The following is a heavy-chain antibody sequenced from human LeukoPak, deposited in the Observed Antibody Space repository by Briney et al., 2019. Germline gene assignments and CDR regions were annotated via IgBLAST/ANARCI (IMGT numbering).Heavy chain of an antibody. CDR2: ISSSSSYI. CDR1: GFTFSSYS. J-gene: IGHJ4*02. CDR3: ARDEGSGSYYVVRY. V-gene: IGHV3-21*01. D-gene: IGHD1-26*01. Sequence: PGGSLRLSCAASGFTFSSYSMNWVRQAPGKGLEWVSSISSSSSYIYYADSVKGRFTISRDNAKNSLYLQMNSLRAEDTAVYYCARDEGSGSYYVVRYWGQGTLVTVSS.